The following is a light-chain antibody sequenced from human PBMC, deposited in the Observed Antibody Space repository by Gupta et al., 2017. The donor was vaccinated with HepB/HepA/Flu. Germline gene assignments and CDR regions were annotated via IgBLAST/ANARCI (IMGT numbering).Light chain of an antibody. V-gene: IGKV2D-29*01. CDR2: EVS. CDR1: QSRLHSDGKTY. CDR3: KQKIRLPDS. Sequence: DIVMTQTPLSLSFTHGQPASISCKTSQSRLHSDGKTYFYWYLQKPGQPPQLLIYEVSNRDSGVPDRFSGSGSGTDFTLKIIRGEAEDVGVYYCKQKIRLPDSFGHGAKVDIK. J-gene: IGKJ3*01.